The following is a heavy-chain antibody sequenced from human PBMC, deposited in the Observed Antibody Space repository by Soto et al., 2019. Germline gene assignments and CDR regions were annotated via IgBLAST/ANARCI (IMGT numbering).Heavy chain of an antibody. CDR1: GGSISSGDYY. Sequence: KSSETLSLTCTVSGGSISSGDYYWIWIRHPPGKGLEWIGYIYYSGTTYYNPSLKSRVTISVDTSKNQFSLKLSSVTAADTAVYYCARALIQLWPHYYYGMDVWGQGTTVTVSS. CDR3: ARALIQLWPHYYYGMDV. CDR2: IYYSGTT. J-gene: IGHJ6*02. D-gene: IGHD5-18*01. V-gene: IGHV4-30-4*01.